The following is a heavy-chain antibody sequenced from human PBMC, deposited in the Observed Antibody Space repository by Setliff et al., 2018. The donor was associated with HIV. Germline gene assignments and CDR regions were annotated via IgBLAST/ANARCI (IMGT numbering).Heavy chain of an antibody. CDR3: ARVADGYNSYFDY. V-gene: IGHV3-48*03. D-gene: IGHD5-18*01. CDR2: ISSSGQTK. J-gene: IGHJ4*02. Sequence: GESLKISCAASGFTFNSSEMTWVRQAPGKGLEWVSYISSSGQTKYCADSVKGRFTISRDNAKNSLYLQMNSLRAEDTAVYYCARVADGYNSYFDYWGQGTVVTVSS. CDR1: GFTFNSSE.